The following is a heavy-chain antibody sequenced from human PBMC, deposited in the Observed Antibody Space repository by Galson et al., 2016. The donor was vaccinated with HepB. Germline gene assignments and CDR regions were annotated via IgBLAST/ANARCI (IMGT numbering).Heavy chain of an antibody. CDR3: ARHSRHFDVVTGPSPGYFDF. CDR2: SYYSGST. Sequence: SETLSLTCIVSGDSIVNSGYYWGWIRQTPGKGLEWIGSSYYSGSTYYNASLRSRITISVDTSKNQFSLKLSSVTAADTALYFCARHSRHFDVVTGPSPGYFDFWGQGTLVTASS. CDR1: GDSIVNSGYY. D-gene: IGHD3-9*01. V-gene: IGHV4-39*01. J-gene: IGHJ4*02.